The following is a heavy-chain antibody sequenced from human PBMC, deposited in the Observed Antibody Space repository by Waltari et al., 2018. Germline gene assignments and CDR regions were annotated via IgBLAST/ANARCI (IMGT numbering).Heavy chain of an antibody. CDR2: IYSGGST. D-gene: IGHD2-21*01. CDR1: GFTFSSYA. J-gene: IGHJ5*02. Sequence: EVQLLESGGGLVQPGGSLRLSCAASGFTFSSYAMSWVRQAPGKGLEWVSVIYSGGSTYYADSVKGRFTISRDNSKNTLYLQMNSLRAGDTAVYYCAKEGRSGLVVVGDNWFDPWGQGTLVTVSS. V-gene: IGHV3-23*03. CDR3: AKEGRSGLVVVGDNWFDP.